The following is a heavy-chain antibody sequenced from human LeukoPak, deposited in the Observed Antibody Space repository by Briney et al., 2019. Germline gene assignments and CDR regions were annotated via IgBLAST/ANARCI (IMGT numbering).Heavy chain of an antibody. J-gene: IGHJ4*02. Sequence: GGSLRLSCAASGFIFSSYAMHWVRQAPGKGLEWVAVISYDGSNKYYADSVKGRFTISRDNSKNTLYLQMNSLRAEDTAVYYCARVPLRYFDWLSSAAPFDYWGQGTLVTVSS. CDR1: GFIFSSYA. CDR3: ARVPLRYFDWLSSAAPFDY. V-gene: IGHV3-30*04. D-gene: IGHD3-9*01. CDR2: ISYDGSNK.